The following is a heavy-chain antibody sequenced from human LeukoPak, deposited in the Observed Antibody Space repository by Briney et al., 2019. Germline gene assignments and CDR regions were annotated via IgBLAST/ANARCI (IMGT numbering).Heavy chain of an antibody. CDR2: IQYNGNNK. J-gene: IGHJ4*02. V-gene: IGHV3-30*04. CDR1: GFFFGSYA. CDR3: ARVISNYDYFDY. D-gene: IGHD4-11*01. Sequence: GGSLRLSCAASGFFFGSYAVHWVRQAPGKGLEWVTFIQYNGNNKYYADSVKGRFTISRDNAKNTLYLQMNSLRAEDTAVYYCARVISNYDYFDYWGQGTLVTVSS.